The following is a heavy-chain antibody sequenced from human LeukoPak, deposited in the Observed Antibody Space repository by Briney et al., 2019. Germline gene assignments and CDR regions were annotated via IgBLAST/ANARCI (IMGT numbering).Heavy chain of an antibody. V-gene: IGHV4-34*01. J-gene: IGHJ5*02. D-gene: IGHD4-17*01. CDR1: GGSISSYY. CDR2: INHSGST. Sequence: SETLSLTCTVSGGSISSYYWSWIRQPPGKGLEWIGEINHSGSTNYNPSLKSRVTISVDTSKNQFSLKLSSVTAADTAVYYCARGPGYGDYGWFDPWGQGTLVTVSS. CDR3: ARGPGYGDYGWFDP.